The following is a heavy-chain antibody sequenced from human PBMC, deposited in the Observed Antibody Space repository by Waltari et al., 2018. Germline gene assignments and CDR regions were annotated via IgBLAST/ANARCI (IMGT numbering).Heavy chain of an antibody. CDR1: GFTFSSHS. V-gene: IGHV3-48*01. Sequence: EVQLVESGGGLVQPGGSLRLSCAASGFTFSSHSINWVRQAPGKGLEWVSYISSSSSTIYYADSVKGRFTISRDNAKNSLYLQMNSLRAEDTAVYYCARDGIGGYDLTDYWGQGTLVTVSS. CDR2: ISSSSSTI. CDR3: ARDGIGGYDLTDY. J-gene: IGHJ4*02. D-gene: IGHD5-12*01.